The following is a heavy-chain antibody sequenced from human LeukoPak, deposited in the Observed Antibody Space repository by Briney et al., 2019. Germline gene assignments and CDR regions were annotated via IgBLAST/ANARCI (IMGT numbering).Heavy chain of an antibody. CDR1: GFTFTTYA. V-gene: IGHV3-23*01. J-gene: IGHJ3*02. Sequence: GGSLRLSCAASGFTFTTYAMNWVRQAPGRGLEWVSGISGTADTTKYADSVKGRFTISRDNSKNTLYLQMNSLRAEDTAVYYCAKDTTLIRRLTGGGAFDIWGQGTVVTVSS. CDR3: AKDTTLIRRLTGGGAFDI. D-gene: IGHD3-16*01. CDR2: ISGTADTT.